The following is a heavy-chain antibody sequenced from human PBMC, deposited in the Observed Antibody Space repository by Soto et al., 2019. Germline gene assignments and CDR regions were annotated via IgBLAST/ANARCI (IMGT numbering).Heavy chain of an antibody. D-gene: IGHD6-19*01. CDR2: ISSNGGST. J-gene: IGHJ6*02. Sequence: GGSLRLSCSASGFTFSSYAMHWVRQAPGKGLEYVSAISSNGGSTYYADSVKGRFTISRDNSKNTLYLQMSSLRAEDTAVYYCVKDLGGSGRVRDYYGMDVWGQGTTVTVSS. CDR1: GFTFSSYA. V-gene: IGHV3-64D*08. CDR3: VKDLGGSGRVRDYYGMDV.